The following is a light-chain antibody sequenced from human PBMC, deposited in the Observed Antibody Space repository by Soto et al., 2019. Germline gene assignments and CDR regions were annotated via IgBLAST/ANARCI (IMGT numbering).Light chain of an antibody. CDR3: SSYTSSSTLVV. CDR1: SSDVGAYNY. J-gene: IGLJ2*01. Sequence: QSALTQPASVSGSPGQSLTISCTGTSSDVGAYNYVSWYQQHPGKAPKLMIYDVSNRPSGVSNRFSGAKSGNTASLTISGLQDEDEADYYCSSYTSSSTLVVFGGGTKVTVL. V-gene: IGLV2-14*01. CDR2: DVS.